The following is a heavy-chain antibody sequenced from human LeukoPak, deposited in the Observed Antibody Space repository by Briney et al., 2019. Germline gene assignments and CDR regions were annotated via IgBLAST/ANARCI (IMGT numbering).Heavy chain of an antibody. CDR1: GYTFTSYY. Sequence: ASVKVSCKASGYTFTSYYMHWVRQAPGQVLEWMGIINPSGGSASYAQKFQGRVTMTRDTSTSTVYMELSSLRSEDTAVYYCARPRLWFGGSRGAFDIWGQGTMVTVSS. D-gene: IGHD3-10*01. V-gene: IGHV1-46*01. CDR2: INPSGGSA. J-gene: IGHJ3*02. CDR3: ARPRLWFGGSRGAFDI.